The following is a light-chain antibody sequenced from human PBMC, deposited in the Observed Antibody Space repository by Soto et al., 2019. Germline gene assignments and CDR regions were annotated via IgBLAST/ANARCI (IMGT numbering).Light chain of an antibody. V-gene: IGLV2-14*01. Sequence: QSVLTQPASVSGSPGQSITISCNGTSSDVGGYNYVSWYQQHPGKAPKLMIYEVSNRPSGVSNRFSGSKSGNTASLTISGLQAEDEADYYCSSYTSSSTLDVVFGGGTKLTVL. J-gene: IGLJ2*01. CDR1: SSDVGGYNY. CDR3: SSYTSSSTLDVV. CDR2: EVS.